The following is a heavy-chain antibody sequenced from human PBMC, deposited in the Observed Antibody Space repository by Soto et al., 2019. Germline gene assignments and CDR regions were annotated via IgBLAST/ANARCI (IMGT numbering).Heavy chain of an antibody. CDR3: AREEFEDGRGHFDY. Sequence: QVQLVESGGGVVQPGGSLRLSCAASGFTFSTSVMHWVRQAPGKGLEWMAIISYGGVNKYYADSVKGRFTISRDISESTLYLQRNSLGTEDTSVYYCAREEFEDGRGHFDYWGQGTLVSVSS. CDR2: ISYGGVNK. J-gene: IGHJ4*02. CDR1: GFTFSTSV. D-gene: IGHD3-22*01. V-gene: IGHV3-30-3*01.